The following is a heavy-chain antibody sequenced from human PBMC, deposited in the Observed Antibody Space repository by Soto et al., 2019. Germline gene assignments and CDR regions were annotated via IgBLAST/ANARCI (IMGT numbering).Heavy chain of an antibody. CDR2: ISWNSGSI. D-gene: IGHD2-2*01. CDR3: AKDMVVAASSGWYFDL. J-gene: IGHJ2*01. Sequence: EVQLVESGGGLVQPGRSLRLSCAASGFTFDDYAMHWVRQAPGKGLEWVSGISWNSGSIGYADSVKGRFTISRDNAKNSLYLQMNSLRAEDTALYYCAKDMVVAASSGWYFDLWGRGTLVTVFS. V-gene: IGHV3-9*01. CDR1: GFTFDDYA.